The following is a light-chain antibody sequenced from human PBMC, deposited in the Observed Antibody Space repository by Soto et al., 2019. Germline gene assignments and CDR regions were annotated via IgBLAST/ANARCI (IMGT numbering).Light chain of an antibody. CDR2: DAS. J-gene: IGKJ5*01. Sequence: EIVLTHSPGTLSLSPGERATLSFRSGQIIMRKYLAWYQQRFGQAPRLLIYDASRRATGIPDRFSGSGSGTDFTLTISGLEPEDFAVYYCQQYDSSHPITFGQGTRLEIK. CDR1: QIIMRKY. V-gene: IGKV3-20*01. CDR3: QQYDSSHPIT.